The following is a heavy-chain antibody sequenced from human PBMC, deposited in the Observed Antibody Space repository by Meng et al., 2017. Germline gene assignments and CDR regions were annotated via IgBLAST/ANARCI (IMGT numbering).Heavy chain of an antibody. D-gene: IGHD5-12*01. CDR1: GGSFSGYY. Sequence: QVQLQQGGEGLLRPSETLSLTCAVYGGSFSGYYWNWIRQPPGKGLEWIGEINEFGSTNYNPSLKSRVTILVDTSKNQFSLKLRSVTAADTAVYYCARQRGPDFWGQGSLVTVSS. CDR2: INEFGST. CDR3: ARQRGPDF. J-gene: IGHJ4*02. V-gene: IGHV4-34*01.